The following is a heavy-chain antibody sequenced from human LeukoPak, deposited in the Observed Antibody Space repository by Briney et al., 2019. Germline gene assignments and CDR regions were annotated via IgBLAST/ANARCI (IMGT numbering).Heavy chain of an antibody. CDR2: INHSGST. V-gene: IGHV4-34*01. D-gene: IGHD2-2*01. Sequence: SETLSLTGAVYGGSFSGYYWSWIRQPPGKGLEWLGEINHSGSTNYNPSLKSRVTISVDASKNQFSLKLSSVTAADTAVYYCARGLNIVVVRGSYYMDVWGKGTTVTVSS. CDR1: GGSFSGYY. CDR3: ARGLNIVVVRGSYYMDV. J-gene: IGHJ6*03.